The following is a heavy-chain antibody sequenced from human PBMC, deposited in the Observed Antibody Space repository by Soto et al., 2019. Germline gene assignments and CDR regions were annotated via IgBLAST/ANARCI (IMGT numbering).Heavy chain of an antibody. V-gene: IGHV3-23*01. D-gene: IGHD6-13*01. J-gene: IGHJ5*02. CDR3: AKGAAAAAATPWFDP. CDR1: GFTFSSYA. CDR2: ISGRADNT. Sequence: EVQLLESGGGLVQPGGSLRLSCAASGFTFSSYAMNWVRQAPGKGLEWVSTISGRADNTYYADSVKGRFTVSRDNSKNTLYLQMSSLRVEDTAVYYCAKGAAAAAATPWFDPWGQGTLVIVSS.